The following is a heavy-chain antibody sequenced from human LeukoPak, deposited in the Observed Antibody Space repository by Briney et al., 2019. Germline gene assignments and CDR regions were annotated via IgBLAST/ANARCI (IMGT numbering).Heavy chain of an antibody. J-gene: IGHJ6*02. CDR1: GFTFSSYG. Sequence: GRSLRLSCAASGFTFSSYGMHWVRQAPGKGLEWVAVISYDGSNKYYADSVKGRFTISRDNSKNTLYPQMNSLRAEDTAVYYCAKEYNWILYYYYGMDVWGQGTTVTVSS. V-gene: IGHV3-30*18. D-gene: IGHD1-20*01. CDR3: AKEYNWILYYYYGMDV. CDR2: ISYDGSNK.